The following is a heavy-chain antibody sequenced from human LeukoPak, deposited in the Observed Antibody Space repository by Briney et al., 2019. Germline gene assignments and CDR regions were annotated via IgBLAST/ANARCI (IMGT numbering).Heavy chain of an antibody. CDR3: ARARYLRYFDY. CDR2: INHSGST. J-gene: IGHJ4*02. Sequence: SETLSLTCAVYGGSFSGYYWSWIRQPPGKGLEWIGEINHSGSTNYNPSLKSRVTISVDTSKNQFSLKLSSVTAADTAVYYCARARYLRYFDYWGQGTLVTVSS. CDR1: GGSFSGYY. D-gene: IGHD1-14*01. V-gene: IGHV4-34*01.